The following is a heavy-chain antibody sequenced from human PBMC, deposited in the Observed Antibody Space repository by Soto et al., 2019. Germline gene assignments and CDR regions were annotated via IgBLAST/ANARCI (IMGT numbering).Heavy chain of an antibody. CDR3: ARPPVPKIYWYFDL. D-gene: IGHD6-6*01. CDR2: IWADGSNK. CDR1: GFTFSSYG. Sequence: QVQLVESGGGVVQPGRSLRLSCVASGFTFSSYGIHWVRQAPGKGLEWVAVIWADGSNKYYADSVKVRFTISRDNSKNTLYLQMNSLRPEDTAVYYCARPPVPKIYWYFDLWGRGTLVTVSS. V-gene: IGHV3-33*01. J-gene: IGHJ2*01.